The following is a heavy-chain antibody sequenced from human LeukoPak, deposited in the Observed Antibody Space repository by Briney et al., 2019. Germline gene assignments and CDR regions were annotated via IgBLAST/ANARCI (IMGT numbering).Heavy chain of an antibody. D-gene: IGHD3-10*01. CDR3: SREKYFYCSGSITYF. CDR1: GGSFSGYY. J-gene: IGHJ4*02. Sequence: SETLSLTCAVYGGSFSGYYWSWIRQPPGKGLEWIGEINHSGSTNYNPSLKSRVTISVDTSKNQFSLKLSSVAAADTAFYYWSREKYFYCSGSITYFWGPGTLVT. V-gene: IGHV4-34*01. CDR2: INHSGST.